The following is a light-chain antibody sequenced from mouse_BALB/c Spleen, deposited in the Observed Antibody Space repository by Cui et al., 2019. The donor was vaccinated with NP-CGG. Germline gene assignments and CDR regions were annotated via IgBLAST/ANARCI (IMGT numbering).Light chain of an antibody. CDR3: ALWYSNHWV. CDR1: TGAITSSNY. CDR2: GTN. Sequence: QAVVTPESAIPTSPGETVTLTDRSSTGAITSSNYANWVQEKPDHLFTGLIGGTNNRPPGVPARFSGSLIGDKAALTITGAQTEDEAIYFCALWYSNHWVFGGGTKLTVL. J-gene: IGLJ1*01. V-gene: IGLV1*01.